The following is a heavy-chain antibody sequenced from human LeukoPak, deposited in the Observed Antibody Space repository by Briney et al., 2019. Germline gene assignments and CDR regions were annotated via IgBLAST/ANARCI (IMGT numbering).Heavy chain of an antibody. J-gene: IGHJ4*02. D-gene: IGHD6-19*01. Sequence: SETLSLTCTVSGGSISNYHWSWIRQPAGKGLEWIGQIHTSGGTNYNPPLKSRVTMSIDTPENQLSLTIRSVTAADTAVYYCARRDINSGWSFDYWGQGTLVTVSS. CDR2: IHTSGGT. CDR1: GGSISNYH. CDR3: ARRDINSGWSFDY. V-gene: IGHV4-4*07.